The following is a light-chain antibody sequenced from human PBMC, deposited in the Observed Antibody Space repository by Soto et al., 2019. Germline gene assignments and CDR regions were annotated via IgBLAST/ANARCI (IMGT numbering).Light chain of an antibody. CDR1: QTISSW. CDR2: KAS. CDR3: QHYNSYSEA. J-gene: IGKJ1*01. V-gene: IGKV1-5*03. Sequence: DIQMTQSPSTLSGSVGDRVTITCRASQTISSWLAWYQQKPGKAPKLLIYKASTLKSGVRSRFSGSGSGTEFTLTISSLQPDDFATYYCQHYNSYSEAFGQGTKVDI.